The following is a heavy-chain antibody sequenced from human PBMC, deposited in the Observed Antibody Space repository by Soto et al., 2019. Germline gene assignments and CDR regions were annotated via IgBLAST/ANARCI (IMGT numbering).Heavy chain of an antibody. D-gene: IGHD2-2*01. CDR2: IYYSGST. CDR3: ARVGDGYCSSTSCHDAFDI. Sequence: SETLSLTCTVSGGSISSGGYYWSWIRQHPGKGLEWIGYIYYSGSTYYNPSLKSRVTISVDTSKNQFSLKLSSVTAADTAVYYCARVGDGYCSSTSCHDAFDIWGQGTMVTVS. J-gene: IGHJ3*02. V-gene: IGHV4-31*03. CDR1: GGSISSGGYY.